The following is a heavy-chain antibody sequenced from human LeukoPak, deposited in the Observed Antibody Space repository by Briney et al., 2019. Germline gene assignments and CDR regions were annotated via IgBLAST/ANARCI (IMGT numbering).Heavy chain of an antibody. J-gene: IGHJ4*02. V-gene: IGHV1-69*13. CDR1: GGTFSSYA. CDR2: IIPIFGTA. D-gene: IGHD6-13*01. Sequence: SVKVSCKASGGTFSSYAISWVRQAPGQGLEWMGGIIPIFGTANYAQKFQGRVTITADESTSTAYMELSSLRSEDTAVYYCTREGEDSSSWYTGGFDYWGQGTLVTVSS. CDR3: TREGEDSSSWYTGGFDY.